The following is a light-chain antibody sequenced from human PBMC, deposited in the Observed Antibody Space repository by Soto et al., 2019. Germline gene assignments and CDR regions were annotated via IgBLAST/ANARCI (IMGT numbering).Light chain of an antibody. Sequence: DIQMTQSPSTLSASVGDRVTITCRASETINSWLAWYQQKPGKAPILLIYKASTLESGVPSRFSGSGSATEFTLTISCLQPDDFATYYCQQYNSYSGTFGQGTKVDIK. J-gene: IGKJ1*01. CDR2: KAS. CDR3: QQYNSYSGT. V-gene: IGKV1-5*03. CDR1: ETINSW.